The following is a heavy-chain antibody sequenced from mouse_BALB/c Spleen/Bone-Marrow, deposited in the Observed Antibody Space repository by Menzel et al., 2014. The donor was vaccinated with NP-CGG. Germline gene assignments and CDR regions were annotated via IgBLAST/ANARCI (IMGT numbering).Heavy chain of an antibody. D-gene: IGHD2-2*01. CDR3: ARRANGNDVGSYWYFDV. Sequence: QVQLQQSGTELVKPGASVKLSCKTSGYTFTSYWIQWVKQRPGQGLGWIGEIFPGTGTTYYNEKFKGKATLTIDTSSSTAYMQLSSLTSEDSAVYFCARRANGNDVGSYWYFDVWGAGTTVTVSS. J-gene: IGHJ1*01. V-gene: IGHV1S132*01. CDR2: IFPGTGTT. CDR1: GYTFTSYW.